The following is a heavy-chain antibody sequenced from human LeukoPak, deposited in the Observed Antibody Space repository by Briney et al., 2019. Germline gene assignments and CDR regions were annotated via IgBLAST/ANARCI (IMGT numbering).Heavy chain of an antibody. V-gene: IGHV1-18*01. D-gene: IGHD4-11*01. J-gene: IGHJ6*03. CDR2: ISGINGNT. CDR1: GYTFTSYG. CDR3: ARGTVGGKDYFYMDV. Sequence: ASVKVSCKTSGYTFTSYGINWVRQAPGQGLEGVGWISGINGNTNLAQKMQGRVTLTTDSSTRTGYMELRSLRSDDTAVYYCARGTVGGKDYFYMDVWGKGTTVTVSS.